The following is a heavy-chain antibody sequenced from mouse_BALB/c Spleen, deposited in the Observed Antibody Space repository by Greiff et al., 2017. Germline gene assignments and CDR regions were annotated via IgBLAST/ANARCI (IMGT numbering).Heavy chain of an antibody. CDR1: GFTFSSFG. D-gene: IGHD1-1*01. CDR2: ISSGSSTI. J-gene: IGHJ4*01. V-gene: IGHV5-17*02. Sequence: DVKLVESGGGLVQPGGSRKLSCAASGFTFSSFGMHWVRQAPEKGLEWVAYISSGSSTIYYADTVKGRFTISRDNPKNTLFLQMTSLRSEDTAMYYCARVYGSGIGYAMDYWGQGTSVTVSS. CDR3: ARVYGSGIGYAMDY.